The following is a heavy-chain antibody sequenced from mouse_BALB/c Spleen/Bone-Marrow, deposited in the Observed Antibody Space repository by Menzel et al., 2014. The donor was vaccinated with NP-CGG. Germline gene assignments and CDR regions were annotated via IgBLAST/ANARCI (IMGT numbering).Heavy chain of an antibody. Sequence: LVKTGASVKISCKASGYSFTGYYMHWVKQSHGKSLEWIGYISCYNGATSYNQKFKGKATFTVDTSSSTAYMQFNSLTSEDSAVYYCAREGKLRYYAMDHWGQGTSVTVSS. CDR3: AREGKLRYYAMDH. V-gene: IGHV1S34*01. J-gene: IGHJ4*01. CDR1: GYSFTGYY. D-gene: IGHD2-4*01. CDR2: ISCYNGAT.